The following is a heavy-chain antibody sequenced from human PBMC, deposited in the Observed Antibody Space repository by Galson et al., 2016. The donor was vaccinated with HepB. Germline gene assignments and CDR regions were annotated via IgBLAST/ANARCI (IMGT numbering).Heavy chain of an antibody. CDR1: RASFIHW. Sequence: QSGAEVKKPGDSLKISCKGSRASFIHWIGWVRQMPGKGLEYMGIVNPADSNTASYSPSFQGLVTISADKSISTAYLQWTSLQASDTAVYYCARERAPYYNSGGLDLWGQGTLVTVSS. J-gene: IGHJ5*02. CDR2: VNPADSNT. CDR3: ARERAPYYNSGGLDL. D-gene: IGHD3-10*01. V-gene: IGHV5-51*01.